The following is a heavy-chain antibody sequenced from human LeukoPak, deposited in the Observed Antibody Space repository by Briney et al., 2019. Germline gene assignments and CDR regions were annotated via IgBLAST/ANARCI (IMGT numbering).Heavy chain of an antibody. V-gene: IGHV3-9*01. J-gene: IGHJ4*02. D-gene: IGHD6-19*01. CDR3: AKTGSSGWYEGADY. CDR2: ISWNSGSI. CDR1: GFTFDDYA. Sequence: GGSLRLSCAASGFTFDDYAMHWVRQAPGKGLEWVSGISWNSGSIGYADSVKGRFTISRDNAKNSLYLQMNRLRAEDTALYYCAKTGSSGWYEGADYWGQGTLVTVSS.